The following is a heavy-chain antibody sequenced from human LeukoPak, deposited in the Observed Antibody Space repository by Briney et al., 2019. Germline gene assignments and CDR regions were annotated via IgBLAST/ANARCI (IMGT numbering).Heavy chain of an antibody. J-gene: IGHJ3*02. CDR3: AKDALESATVGNDAFDI. D-gene: IGHD4-17*01. CDR2: ISSSSSYI. CDR1: GFTFSSYS. V-gene: IGHV3-21*04. Sequence: GGSLRLSCAASGFTFSSYSMNWVRQAPGKGLEWVSSISSSSSYIYYADSVKGRFTISRDNAKNSLYLQMNSLRAEDTAVYYCAKDALESATVGNDAFDIWGQGTMVTVSS.